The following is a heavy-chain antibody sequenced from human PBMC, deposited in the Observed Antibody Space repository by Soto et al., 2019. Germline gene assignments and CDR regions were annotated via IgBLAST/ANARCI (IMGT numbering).Heavy chain of an antibody. CDR1: GGSISSGDYY. CDR3: ARWPELNPRFDY. Sequence: QVQLQESGPGLVKPSQTLSLTCTVSGGSISSGDYYWSWIRQHPGKGLEWIGYIYYSGSTYYNPALPSRVXTXVXXPENQFSLKLSSVTAADTAAYYCARWPELNPRFDYWGQGTLVTVSS. CDR2: IYYSGST. J-gene: IGHJ4*02. V-gene: IGHV4-31*03. D-gene: IGHD1-7*01.